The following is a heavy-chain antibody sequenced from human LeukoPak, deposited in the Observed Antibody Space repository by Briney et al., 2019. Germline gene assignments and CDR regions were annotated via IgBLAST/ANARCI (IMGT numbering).Heavy chain of an antibody. Sequence: GGSLRLSCAASGFTVSSNYMSWVRQAPGKGLEWVSTITTSDGNTYYADSVKGRFTVSRDNSKNTLYLQMNSLRAEDTAVYYCAKDFLGALGLDYWGQGTLVTVSS. CDR3: AKDFLGALGLDY. D-gene: IGHD3-16*01. V-gene: IGHV3-23*01. CDR2: ITTSDGNT. CDR1: GFTVSSNY. J-gene: IGHJ4*02.